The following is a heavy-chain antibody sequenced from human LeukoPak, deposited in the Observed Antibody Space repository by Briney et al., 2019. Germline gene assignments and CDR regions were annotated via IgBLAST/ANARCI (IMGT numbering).Heavy chain of an antibody. CDR3: ARLDQGIWFGELFT. CDR1: GFTFSSYW. Sequence: PGGSLRPSCAASGFTFSSYWMHWVRQAPGKGLEWVSSISSSSSYIYYADSVKGRFTISRDNAKNSLYLQMNSLRAEDTAVYYCARLDQGIWFGELFTWGQGTLVTVSS. J-gene: IGHJ5*02. V-gene: IGHV3-21*01. CDR2: ISSSSSYI. D-gene: IGHD3-10*01.